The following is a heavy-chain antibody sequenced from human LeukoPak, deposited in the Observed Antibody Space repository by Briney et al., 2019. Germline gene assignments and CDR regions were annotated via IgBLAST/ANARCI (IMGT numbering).Heavy chain of an antibody. CDR1: GFTFNNYA. Sequence: GGSLRLSCAASGFTFNNYAMSWVRQAPGKGLEWVSAISGSGGSTYYADSVKGRFTISRDNSKNTLYLQMNSLRAEDTAVYYCAKLMTGYYKMNNWFDPWGQGTLVTVSS. CDR2: ISGSGGST. CDR3: AKLMTGYYKMNNWFDP. J-gene: IGHJ5*02. V-gene: IGHV3-23*01. D-gene: IGHD3-9*01.